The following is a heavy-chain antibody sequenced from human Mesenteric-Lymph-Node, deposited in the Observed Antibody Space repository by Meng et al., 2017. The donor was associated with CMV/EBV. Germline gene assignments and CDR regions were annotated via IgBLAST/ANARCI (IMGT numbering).Heavy chain of an antibody. CDR2: IIPILGIA. D-gene: IGHD5-12*01. J-gene: IGHJ5*02. CDR1: GGTFSSYT. CDR3: ARGPYSGYVASNWFDP. V-gene: IGHV1-69*02. Sequence: SVKVSCKASGGTFSSYTISWVRQAPGQGLEWMGRIIPILGIANYAQKFQGRVTITADKSTSTAYMELSSLRSEDTAVYYCARGPYSGYVASNWFDPWGQGTLVTVSS.